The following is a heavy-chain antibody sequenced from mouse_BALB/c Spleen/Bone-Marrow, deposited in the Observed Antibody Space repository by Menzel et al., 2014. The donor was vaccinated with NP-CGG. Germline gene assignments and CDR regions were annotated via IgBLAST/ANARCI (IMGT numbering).Heavy chain of an antibody. CDR2: IDPANGYS. CDR1: GFIIKDTY. D-gene: IGHD1-2*01. V-gene: IGHV14-3*02. Sequence: EVQLQQSGAELVKPGASVKLSCTASGFIIKDTYTHWVKQRPEQGLEWIGRIDPANGYSIYDPKFQGKATITADTTSNTAHLQLSSLTSEDTAVYYCALITTATFSYWYFDVWGAGTTVTVSS. J-gene: IGHJ1*01. CDR3: ALITTATFSYWYFDV.